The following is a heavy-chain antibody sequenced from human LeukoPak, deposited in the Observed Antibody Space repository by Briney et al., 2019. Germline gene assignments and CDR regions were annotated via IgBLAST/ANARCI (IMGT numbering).Heavy chain of an antibody. J-gene: IGHJ6*02. Sequence: QSGGSLRLSCAASGFTVSTNYMSWVRQAPGKGLEWLSVIYSGGTTYYADSVKGRFTISRDNSKNTLYLQMNSLRAEDTAVCYCARDGSRFGEYGMDVWGQGTTVTVSS. D-gene: IGHD3-10*01. CDR1: GFTVSTNY. CDR3: ARDGSRFGEYGMDV. CDR2: IYSGGTT. V-gene: IGHV3-53*01.